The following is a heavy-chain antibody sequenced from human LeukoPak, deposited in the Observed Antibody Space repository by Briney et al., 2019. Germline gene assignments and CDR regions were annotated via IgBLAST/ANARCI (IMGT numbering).Heavy chain of an antibody. CDR2: ISSSGSTI. Sequence: AGGPLRLSCAASGITFIHYSMTWVRQAPGKGLEWVSYISSSGSTIYYADSVKGRFTISRDNAKNSLYLQMNSLRAEDTAVYYCARVFPYYYGSGSYYISRKTYYFDYWGQGTLVTVSS. D-gene: IGHD3-10*01. V-gene: IGHV3-48*04. CDR1: GITFIHYS. CDR3: ARVFPYYYGSGSYYISRKTYYFDY. J-gene: IGHJ4*02.